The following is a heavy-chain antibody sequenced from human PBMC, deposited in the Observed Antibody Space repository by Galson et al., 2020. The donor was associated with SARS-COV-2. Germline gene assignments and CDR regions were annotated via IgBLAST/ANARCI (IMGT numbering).Heavy chain of an antibody. CDR3: GRDHNYYDRSFYDAFDS. CDR1: GFTFSSYW. V-gene: IGHV3-7*01. CDR2: INQDGSGK. J-gene: IGHJ3*02. D-gene: IGHD3-22*01. Sequence: GESLTITCAGSGFTFSSYWMSWVRKAPGKGLEWVGNINQDGSGKYYVDSVKGRFTISSDNAKHSLYLEMNSLRAEDTAVYYCGRDHNYYDRSFYDAFDSGGQGTMVTVSS.